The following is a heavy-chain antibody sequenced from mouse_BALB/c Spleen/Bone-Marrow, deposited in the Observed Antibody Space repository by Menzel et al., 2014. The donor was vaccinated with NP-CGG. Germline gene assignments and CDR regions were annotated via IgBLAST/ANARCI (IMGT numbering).Heavy chain of an antibody. D-gene: IGHD2-14*01. J-gene: IGHJ3*01. CDR3: ARDGDYRYAWFSY. CDR1: GFSFSDHY. V-gene: IGHV5-4*02. Sequence: DVKLQKSGGRLVKPGGSLKLSCAASGFSFSDHYMYWVRQTPEKRLEWVATISDGGGHTYYSDSVKGRFTISRDNAKNNLYLQMSSLKSEDTAMYHCARDGDYRYAWFSYWGQGTPVTVSA. CDR2: ISDGGGHT.